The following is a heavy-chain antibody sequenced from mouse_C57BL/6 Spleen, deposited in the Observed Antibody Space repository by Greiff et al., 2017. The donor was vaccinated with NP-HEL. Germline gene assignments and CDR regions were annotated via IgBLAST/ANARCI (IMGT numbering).Heavy chain of an antibody. CDR2: IDPNSGGT. CDR1: GYTFTSYW. J-gene: IGHJ1*03. D-gene: IGHD1-1*01. CDR3: ARSLLITTVVAPV. Sequence: QVQLKQPGAELVKPGASVKLSCKASGYTFTSYWMHWVKQRPGRGLEWIGRIDPNSGGTKYNEKFKSKATLTVDKPSSTAYMQLSSLTSEDSAVYYCARSLLITTVVAPVWGTGTTVTVSS. V-gene: IGHV1-72*01.